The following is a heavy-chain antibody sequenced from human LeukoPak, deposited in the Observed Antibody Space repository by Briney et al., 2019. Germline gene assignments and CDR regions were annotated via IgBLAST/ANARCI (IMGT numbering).Heavy chain of an antibody. CDR3: ARAHSSGWSPLGY. Sequence: SETLSLTCAVYGGSFSGYYWSWIRQPPGKGLEWIGEINHSGSTNYNPSLKSRVTISVDTSKNQFSLKLSSVTAADTAVYYCARAHSSGWSPLGYWGQGTLVTVSS. CDR1: GGSFSGYY. CDR2: INHSGST. D-gene: IGHD6-19*01. V-gene: IGHV4-34*01. J-gene: IGHJ4*02.